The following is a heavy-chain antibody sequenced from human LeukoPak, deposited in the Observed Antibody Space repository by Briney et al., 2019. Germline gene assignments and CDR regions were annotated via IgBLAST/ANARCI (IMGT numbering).Heavy chain of an antibody. CDR2: ISAYNGNT. V-gene: IGHV1-18*01. CDR1: GYTFTSYG. Sequence: ASVKVSCKASGYTFTSYGISWVRQAPGQGLEWMGWISAYNGNTNYAQKLQGRVTMTTDTSTSTAYMELRSLRSDDTVVYYCARDRIAAAWGYYFDYWGQGTLVTVSS. J-gene: IGHJ4*02. CDR3: ARDRIAAAWGYYFDY. D-gene: IGHD6-13*01.